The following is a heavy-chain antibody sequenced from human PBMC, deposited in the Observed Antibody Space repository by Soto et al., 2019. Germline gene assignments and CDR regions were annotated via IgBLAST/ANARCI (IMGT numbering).Heavy chain of an antibody. V-gene: IGHV3-7*01. CDR2: IRPDGNEK. J-gene: IGHJ4*02. CDR3: ARENRTLDS. Sequence: GGSLRLSCVASGFTFSTYWMNWVRQAPGKGLEWVANIRPDGNEKFYVDSVKGRFTISRDNAKNSLFLQLNSLRAEDTAVYYCARENRTLDSWGQGTLVTVSS. CDR1: GFTFSTYW.